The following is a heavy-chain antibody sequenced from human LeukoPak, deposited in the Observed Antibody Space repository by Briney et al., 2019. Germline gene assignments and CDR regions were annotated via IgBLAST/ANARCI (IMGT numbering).Heavy chain of an antibody. CDR2: ISGSGGST. CDR1: GFTFSSYA. Sequence: GGSLRLSCAASGFTFSSYAMSWVRQAPGKGLKWVSAISGSGGSTYYADSVKGRFTISRDNSKNTLYLQMNSLRAEDTAVYYCAKEAVAGTDYYYYGMDVWGQGTTVTVSS. V-gene: IGHV3-23*01. D-gene: IGHD6-19*01. J-gene: IGHJ6*02. CDR3: AKEAVAGTDYYYYGMDV.